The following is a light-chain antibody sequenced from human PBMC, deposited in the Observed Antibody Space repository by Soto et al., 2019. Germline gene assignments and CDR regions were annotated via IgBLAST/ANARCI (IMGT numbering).Light chain of an antibody. V-gene: IGKV1-39*01. CDR1: QSISSY. J-gene: IGKJ4*01. CDR2: AAS. CDR3: QQSSSTPRT. Sequence: DSQMTQYPSSLSASVGDRVTITCRASQSISSYLNWYQQKPGKAPKLLIYAASSLQSGVPSRFSGSGSGTDFTLTISSLLPEDFATYYCQQSSSTPRTFGGGTKVDIK.